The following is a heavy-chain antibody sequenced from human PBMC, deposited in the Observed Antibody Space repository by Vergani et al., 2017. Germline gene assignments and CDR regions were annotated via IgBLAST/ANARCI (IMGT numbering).Heavy chain of an antibody. Sequence: QVQLVQSGAEVKKPGSSVKVSCKASGGTFSSYAISWVRQATGQGLEWMGRIIPILGIANYAQKFQGRVTITADKSTSTAYMALSSLRSEDTAVYYCARGYGDYPYYFDYWGQGTLVTVSS. CDR1: GGTFSSYA. V-gene: IGHV1-69*04. CDR2: IIPILGIA. J-gene: IGHJ4*02. D-gene: IGHD4-17*01. CDR3: ARGYGDYPYYFDY.